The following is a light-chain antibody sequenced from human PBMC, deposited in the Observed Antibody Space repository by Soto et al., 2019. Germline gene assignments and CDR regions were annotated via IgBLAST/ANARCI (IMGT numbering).Light chain of an antibody. CDR3: LLDYGIWV. Sequence: QTVVTQEPSLTVSPGGTVTLTCASSTGAVTSGYYPNWFQQKPGQAPRALIYSTSNKYSWTPARFSGSLLGGKAALTLSGVQPEDEAEYYCLLDYGIWVFGGGTKVTVL. CDR2: STS. J-gene: IGLJ3*02. CDR1: TGAVTSGYY. V-gene: IGLV7-43*01.